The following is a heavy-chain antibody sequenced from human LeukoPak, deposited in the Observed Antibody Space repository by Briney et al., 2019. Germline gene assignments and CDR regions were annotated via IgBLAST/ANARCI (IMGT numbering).Heavy chain of an antibody. J-gene: IGHJ4*02. Sequence: GGSLRLSCAASGFTFTTYAMIWVRQAPGKGLEWVSTIGGSGDKTFYADSVKGRFTISRDNSKNMVHLQMNSLTGEDTALYYCVRRGDASSGWGDHDFWGQGALVTVSS. CDR2: IGGSGDKT. V-gene: IGHV3-23*01. CDR1: GFTFTTYA. D-gene: IGHD6-19*01. CDR3: VRRGDASSGWGDHDF.